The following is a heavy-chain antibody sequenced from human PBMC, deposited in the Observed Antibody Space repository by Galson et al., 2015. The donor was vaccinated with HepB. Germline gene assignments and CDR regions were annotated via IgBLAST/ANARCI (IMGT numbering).Heavy chain of an antibody. J-gene: IGHJ3*02. Sequence: TLSLTCAVSGGSISSGGYSWSWIRQPPGKGLEWIGEINHSGSTNYNPSLKSRVTISVDTSKNQFSLKLSSVTAADTAVYYCHQEGIPDEHDAFDIWGQGTMVTVSS. V-gene: IGHV4-30-2*01. CDR2: INHSGST. D-gene: IGHD2-21*01. CDR1: GGSISSGGYS. CDR3: HQEGIPDEHDAFDI.